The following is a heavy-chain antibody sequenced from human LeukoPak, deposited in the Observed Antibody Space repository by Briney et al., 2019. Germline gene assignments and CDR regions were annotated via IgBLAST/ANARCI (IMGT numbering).Heavy chain of an antibody. CDR2: ISGSGGST. D-gene: IGHD3-10*01. V-gene: IGHV3-23*01. CDR3: ARDRGRRPNV. J-gene: IGHJ4*02. Sequence: GGALRLSCAASGFTFSTYAMSWVRQAPGKGLEWVSAISGSGGSTLYADSVKGRFTISRDNSKNTLFLQMNSLRAEDTAVYYCARDRGRRPNVWGQGTLVTVSS. CDR1: GFTFSTYA.